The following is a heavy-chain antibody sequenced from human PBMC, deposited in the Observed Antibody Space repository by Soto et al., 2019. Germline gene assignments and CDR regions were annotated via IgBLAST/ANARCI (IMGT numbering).Heavy chain of an antibody. V-gene: IGHV1-2*04. CDR2: INADSGNT. J-gene: IGHJ6*03. Sequence: GASVKVSCKASGYTFTSYAMHWVRQAPGQRLEWMGWINADSGNTKYAQKFQGWVTMTRDTSISTAYMELSRLRSDDTAVYYCASQRLGYYYMDVWGKGTTVTVSS. CDR3: ASQRLGYYYMDV. CDR1: GYTFTSYA.